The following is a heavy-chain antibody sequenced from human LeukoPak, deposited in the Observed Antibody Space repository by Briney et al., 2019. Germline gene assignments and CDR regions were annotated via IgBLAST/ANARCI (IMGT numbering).Heavy chain of an antibody. V-gene: IGHV3-7*03. J-gene: IGHJ4*02. CDR3: VRGQEWTDY. Sequence: GGSLRLSCVASGFPFINYWMTWVRQAPGKGLEWVANIKPDESERYYVDSVRGRFTISRDNSKNSVYLQMNSLRVEDTAIYYYVRGQEWTDYWGQGSQVTVSS. D-gene: IGHD3-3*01. CDR1: GFPFINYW. CDR2: IKPDESER.